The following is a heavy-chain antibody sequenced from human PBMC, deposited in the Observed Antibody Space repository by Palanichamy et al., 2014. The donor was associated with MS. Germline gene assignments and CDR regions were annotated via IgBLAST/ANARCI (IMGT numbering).Heavy chain of an antibody. V-gene: IGHV1-2*02. Sequence: QVHLVQSGAEVKKPGASVKVSCKTSGYIFTGYYMHWVRQAPGQGLERMGWIDRSSGDANYAQKFQGRVTMTRDTSISTAHMELSRLRSDDTAVYYCARRGSHGYDYWGQGTLVTVSS. CDR2: IDRSSGDA. J-gene: IGHJ4*02. CDR1: GYIFTGYY. CDR3: ARRGSHGYDY. D-gene: IGHD5-18*01.